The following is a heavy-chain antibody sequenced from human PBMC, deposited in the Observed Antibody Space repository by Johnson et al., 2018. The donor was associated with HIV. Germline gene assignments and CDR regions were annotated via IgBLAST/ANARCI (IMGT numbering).Heavy chain of an antibody. CDR3: AQDLFGGVIVVGAFDI. V-gene: IGHV3-30*18. CDR2: ISYDGSNK. Sequence: QVQLVESGGGVVQPGRSLRLSCAASGFTFSSYGMHWVRQAPGKGLEWVAVISYDGSNKYYADSVKGRFTISRDNSKNTLYLQMKSLRAEDTAVYYCAQDLFGGVIVVGAFDIWGQGAMVTVSS. J-gene: IGHJ3*02. CDR1: GFTFSSYG. D-gene: IGHD3-22*01.